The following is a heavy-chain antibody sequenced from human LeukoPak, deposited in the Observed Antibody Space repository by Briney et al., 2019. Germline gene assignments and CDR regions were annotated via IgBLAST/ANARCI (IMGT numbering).Heavy chain of an antibody. V-gene: IGHV3-9*01. Sequence: PGRSLRLSCAASGFTFDDYAMHWVRPAPGKGLEWVSGISWNSGSIGYADSVKGRFTISRDNAKNSLYLQMNSLRVEDTAVYYCAKAPGDSSGYYWYYYYYGMDVWGQGTTVTVSS. CDR2: ISWNSGSI. CDR3: AKAPGDSSGYYWYYYYYGMDV. J-gene: IGHJ6*02. CDR1: GFTFDDYA. D-gene: IGHD3-22*01.